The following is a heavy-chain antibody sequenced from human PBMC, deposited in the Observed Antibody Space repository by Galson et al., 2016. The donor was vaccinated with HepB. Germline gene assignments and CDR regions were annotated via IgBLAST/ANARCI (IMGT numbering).Heavy chain of an antibody. V-gene: IGHV3-21*01. CDR2: ISVGSSYE. CDR3: ARTPGYSGTWYDAFDI. J-gene: IGHJ3*02. Sequence: SLRLSCAASGFTFTSYTMNWARQSPGKGLEWVSSISVGSSYEYYADSVKGRFTISRDNSKNSLYLQMNSLRAEDTAIYFCARTPGYSGTWYDAFDIWGPGTIVTVSS. CDR1: GFTFTSYT. D-gene: IGHD6-13*01.